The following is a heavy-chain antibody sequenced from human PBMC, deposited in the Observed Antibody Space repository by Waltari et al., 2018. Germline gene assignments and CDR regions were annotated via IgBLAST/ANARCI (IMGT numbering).Heavy chain of an antibody. V-gene: IGHV4-34*01. CDR3: ATRLGPPEGIAVANGVFDY. J-gene: IGHJ4*02. CDR2: INHSGST. CDR1: GGSFSGYS. Sequence: QVQLQQWGAGLLKPSETLSLTCAVYGGSFSGYSWSWIRQPPGKGLEWIGEINHSGSTNYNPSLKSRVTISVDTSKNQFSLKLSSVTAADTAVYYCATRLGPPEGIAVANGVFDYWGQGTLVTVSS. D-gene: IGHD6-19*01.